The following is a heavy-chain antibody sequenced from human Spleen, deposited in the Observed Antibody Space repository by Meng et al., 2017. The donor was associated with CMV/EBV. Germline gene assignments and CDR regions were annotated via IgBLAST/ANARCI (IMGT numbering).Heavy chain of an antibody. V-gene: IGHV1-69*10. CDR2: FIAVLDIA. CDR3: ATSEFWSGTYPMYNWFDP. CDR1: FSNYA. D-gene: IGHD3-3*01. J-gene: IGHJ5*02. Sequence: FSNYAVSWVRQAPGQGLEWMGGFIAVLDIATYAQKFQDRVKITADAHATTAYMELSSLRSDDTAVYYCATSEFWSGTYPMYNWFDPWGQGTLVTVSS.